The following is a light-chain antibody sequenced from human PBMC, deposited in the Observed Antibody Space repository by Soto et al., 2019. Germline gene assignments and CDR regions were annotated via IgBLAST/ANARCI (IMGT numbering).Light chain of an antibody. CDR1: HSISSW. CDR2: DAS. Sequence: DIQMTQSPSTLSASVGDRVTITCRASHSISSWLAWYQQKPGKAPKLLIYDASSLESGVPSRFSGSGSGTEFTLTISSLQPDDFATYYCQQFNTSPWTFGQGTKVDIK. V-gene: IGKV1-5*01. J-gene: IGKJ1*01. CDR3: QQFNTSPWT.